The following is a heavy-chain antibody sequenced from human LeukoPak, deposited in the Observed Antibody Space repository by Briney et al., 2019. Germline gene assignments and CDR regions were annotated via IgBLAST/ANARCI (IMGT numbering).Heavy chain of an antibody. CDR3: ARQRAIVVVPAASFDY. Sequence: SETLSLTCTVSGGSISAYYWSWIRQPPGKGLEWIGYIYSSGSSNYNPSLKSRVTISVDTSKNQFSLKLSSVTAADTAVYYCARQRAIVVVPAASFDYWGQGTLVTVSS. V-gene: IGHV4-59*08. J-gene: IGHJ4*02. D-gene: IGHD2-2*01. CDR2: IYSSGSS. CDR1: GGSISAYY.